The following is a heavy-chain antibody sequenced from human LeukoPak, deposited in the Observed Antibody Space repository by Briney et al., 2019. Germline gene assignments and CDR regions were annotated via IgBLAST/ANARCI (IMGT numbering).Heavy chain of an antibody. D-gene: IGHD6-13*01. Sequence: PSETLSLTCTVSGGSISSDYWSWIRQPDGKGLEWIGRIYTSGSTNYNPSLKSRVSMSVDTSTNQFSLKPSSVTAADTAVYYCARDSLVHPNRWFDPWGQGTLVTVSS. CDR1: GGSISSDY. V-gene: IGHV4-4*07. CDR3: ARDSLVHPNRWFDP. CDR2: IYTSGST. J-gene: IGHJ5*02.